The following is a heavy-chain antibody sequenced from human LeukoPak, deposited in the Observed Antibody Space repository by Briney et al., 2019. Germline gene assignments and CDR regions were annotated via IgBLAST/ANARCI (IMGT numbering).Heavy chain of an antibody. CDR1: GFTFDDYA. CDR3: ARSQWLVSFEDY. CDR2: ISWNSGSI. Sequence: GRSLRLSCAASGFTFDDYAMHWVRQAPGKGLEWVSGISWNSGSIGYADSVKGRFTISRDNAKNSLYLQMNSLRAEDTALYYCARSQWLVSFEDYWGQGTLVTVSS. J-gene: IGHJ4*02. D-gene: IGHD6-19*01. V-gene: IGHV3-9*01.